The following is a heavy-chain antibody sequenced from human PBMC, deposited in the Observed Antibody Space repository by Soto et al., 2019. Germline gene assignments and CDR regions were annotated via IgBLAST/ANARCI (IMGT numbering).Heavy chain of an antibody. CDR2: IYYSGST. CDR1: GDSISTYY. Sequence: QVQLQESGPGLVKPSETLSLICSVSGDSISTYYWSWIRQPPGKGLEWIGYIYYSGSTNYNPSLKSRVTISVDTSKNQFSLKLSSVTAADTAVYYCARAPDFGVVVGSHWFDPWGQGTLVTVSS. D-gene: IGHD3-3*01. V-gene: IGHV4-59*01. CDR3: ARAPDFGVVVGSHWFDP. J-gene: IGHJ5*02.